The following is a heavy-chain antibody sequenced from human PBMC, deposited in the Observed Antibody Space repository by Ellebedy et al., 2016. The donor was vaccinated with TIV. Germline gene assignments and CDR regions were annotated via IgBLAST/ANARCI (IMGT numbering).Heavy chain of an antibody. CDR2: INAGNGNT. V-gene: IGHV1-3*01. J-gene: IGHJ4*02. D-gene: IGHD5-24*01. CDR1: GYTFTTYG. Sequence: AASVKVSCKASGYTFTTYGIYWVRQAPGQRLEWMGWINAGNGNTKYSQKFQGRVTITRDTSANTAYMELSSLRSEDTAVYYCARGRGDGYNLNLYYWGQGALVSVSS. CDR3: ARGRGDGYNLNLYY.